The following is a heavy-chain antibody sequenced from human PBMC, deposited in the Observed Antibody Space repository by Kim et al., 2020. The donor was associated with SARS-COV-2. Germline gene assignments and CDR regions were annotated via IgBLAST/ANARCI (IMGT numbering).Heavy chain of an antibody. Sequence: GGSLRLSCAASGFTFSSSAMSWVRQAPGKGLEWVSTISGSGASPYYADSVKGRFTFSRDNSKNTLYLQMNSLRADDTAVYYCAKDFVGAAATTGVFDHWGQGTLVTVSS. V-gene: IGHV3-23*01. J-gene: IGHJ4*02. CDR3: AKDFVGAAATTGVFDH. D-gene: IGHD2-15*01. CDR2: ISGSGASP. CDR1: GFTFSSSA.